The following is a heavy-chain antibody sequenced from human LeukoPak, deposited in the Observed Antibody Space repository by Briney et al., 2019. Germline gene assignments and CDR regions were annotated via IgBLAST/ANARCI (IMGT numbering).Heavy chain of an antibody. Sequence: SQTLSLTCTVSGNSVSSGDNYWSWIRQPAGKGLEWIGRIYTSGSTNYNPSLKSRVTISVDTSKNQFSLKLSSVTAADTAVYYCARLDCSSTSCRGFDYWGQGTLVTVSS. D-gene: IGHD2-2*01. J-gene: IGHJ4*02. V-gene: IGHV4-61*02. CDR1: GNSVSSGDNY. CDR3: ARLDCSSTSCRGFDY. CDR2: IYTSGST.